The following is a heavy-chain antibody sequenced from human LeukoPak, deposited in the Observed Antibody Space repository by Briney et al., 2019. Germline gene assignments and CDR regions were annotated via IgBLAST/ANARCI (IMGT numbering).Heavy chain of an antibody. D-gene: IGHD6-19*01. V-gene: IGHV4-31*03. CDR1: GGSIITTDYY. J-gene: IGHJ4*02. CDR3: AREKRILGYNSGWHDY. CDR2: IYYTGST. Sequence: SETLSLTCIVSGGSIITTDYYWSWLRQHPGKGLEWIGLIYYTGSTYFNPSLKSRLSMSVDTSRNQFSLQVTSVSAADTAVYYCAREKRILGYNSGWHDYWGQGTLVTVSS.